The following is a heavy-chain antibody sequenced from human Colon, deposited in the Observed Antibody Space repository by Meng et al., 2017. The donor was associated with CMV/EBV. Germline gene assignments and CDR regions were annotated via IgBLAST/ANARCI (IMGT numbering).Heavy chain of an antibody. Sequence: LSCAASEFTVNRYFMSWVRPAPGKELEWVSVVYTGGTTYYADSVKGRFTISRDDAKNTLFLQMNSLRAEDTAVYYCTRGSRSGWYGDHWGQGTLVTVSS. CDR1: EFTVNRYF. CDR3: TRGSRSGWYGDH. V-gene: IGHV3-53*01. CDR2: VYTGGTT. D-gene: IGHD6-19*01. J-gene: IGHJ1*01.